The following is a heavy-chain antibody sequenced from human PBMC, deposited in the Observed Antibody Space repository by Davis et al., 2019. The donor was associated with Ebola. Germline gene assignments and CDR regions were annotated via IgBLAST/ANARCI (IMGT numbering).Heavy chain of an antibody. Sequence: PGGSLRLSCAASGFTFSTSTMNWVRQAPGKGLEWVSTISDSGATTFYADSVEGRFTISRDVAKSTVYLQMNSLRGEDTAVYYCAVVAALWGRGTLVTVSS. D-gene: IGHD6-25*01. CDR2: ISDSGATT. V-gene: IGHV3-23*01. J-gene: IGHJ4*02. CDR3: AVVAAL. CDR1: GFTFSTST.